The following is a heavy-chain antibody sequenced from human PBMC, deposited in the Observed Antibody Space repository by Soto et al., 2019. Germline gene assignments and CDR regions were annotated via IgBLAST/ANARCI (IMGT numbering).Heavy chain of an antibody. V-gene: IGHV3-30-3*01. D-gene: IGHD3-22*01. CDR2: ISYDGSNK. CDR3: AREEVELNGYGEVDY. Sequence: QVQLVESRGGVVQPGRSLRLSCAASGFTFSSYAMHWVRQAPGKGLEWVAVISYDGSNKYYADSVKGRFTISRDNSKNTLYLQMNSLRAEDTAVYYCAREEVELNGYGEVDYWGQGTLVTGSS. J-gene: IGHJ4*02. CDR1: GFTFSSYA.